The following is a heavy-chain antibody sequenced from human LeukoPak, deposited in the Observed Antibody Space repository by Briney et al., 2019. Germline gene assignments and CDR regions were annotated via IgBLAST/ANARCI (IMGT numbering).Heavy chain of an antibody. V-gene: IGHV4-31*03. Sequence: SQTLSLTCTVSGGSISSGGYYWSWIRQHPGKGLEWIGYIYYSGSTYYNPSLKSRVTISVDTSKNQFSLKLSSVTAADTAVYYCARGVVPLRFLEWLLFDYWGQGTLVTVSS. CDR3: ARGVVPLRFLEWLLFDY. CDR2: IYYSGST. D-gene: IGHD3-3*01. J-gene: IGHJ4*02. CDR1: GGSISSGGYY.